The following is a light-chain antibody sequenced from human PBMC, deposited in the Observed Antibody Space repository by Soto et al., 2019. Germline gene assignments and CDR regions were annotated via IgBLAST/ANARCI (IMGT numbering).Light chain of an antibody. V-gene: IGLV2-14*01. CDR1: SSDVGGYNY. Sequence: QSVLTQPASVSGSPGQSITISCTGTSSDVGGYNYVSWYQQHPGKAPKLMIYEVSNRPSGVSNRFSGSKSGNTASLTISGLQAEDEADYYCSSYTSSSTPRVVFGGGTKLIVL. J-gene: IGLJ2*01. CDR2: EVS. CDR3: SSYTSSSTPRVV.